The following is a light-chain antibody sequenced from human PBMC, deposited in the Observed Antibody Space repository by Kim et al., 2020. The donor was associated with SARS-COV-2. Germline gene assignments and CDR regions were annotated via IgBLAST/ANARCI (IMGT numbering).Light chain of an antibody. CDR3: NSRDSSGNLYV. Sequence: LGQTVRITSQGDSLRSYYASWYQQKPGQAPVLVIYGKNNRPSGIPDRFSGSSSGNTASLTITGAQAEDEADYYCNSRDSSGNLYVFGTGTKVTVL. CDR1: SLRSYY. J-gene: IGLJ1*01. V-gene: IGLV3-19*01. CDR2: GKN.